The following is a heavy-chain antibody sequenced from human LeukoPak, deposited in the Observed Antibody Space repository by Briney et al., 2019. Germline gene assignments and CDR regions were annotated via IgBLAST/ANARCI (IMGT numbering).Heavy chain of an antibody. V-gene: IGHV4-4*07. J-gene: IGHJ3*02. D-gene: IGHD3-22*01. CDR1: GGSISSYY. CDR2: IYTSGST. Sequence: SETLSLTCTVSGGSISSYYWSWIRQPAGKGLEWIGRIYTSGSTNYNPSLKSRVTMSVDTSKNQSSLKLSSVTAADTAVYYCARADPFFYDSSGHRAFDIWGQGTMVTVSS. CDR3: ARADPFFYDSSGHRAFDI.